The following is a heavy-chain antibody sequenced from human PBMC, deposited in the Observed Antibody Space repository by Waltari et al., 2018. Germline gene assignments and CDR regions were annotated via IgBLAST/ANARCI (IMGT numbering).Heavy chain of an antibody. V-gene: IGHV4-38-2*02. D-gene: IGHD4-17*01. CDR2: IYPSGNA. Sequence: HLHESGPGLVKPSETLSLTCIVSGFSISSGYYWGWVRQPPGKGLAWIGSIYPSGNAYYDPSLESRVTISVAPSSNQFSLKVRSVTAADTAVYYCARLDYGDNEPLDYWGQGTLVTVSS. CDR1: GFSISSGYY. J-gene: IGHJ4*02. CDR3: ARLDYGDNEPLDY.